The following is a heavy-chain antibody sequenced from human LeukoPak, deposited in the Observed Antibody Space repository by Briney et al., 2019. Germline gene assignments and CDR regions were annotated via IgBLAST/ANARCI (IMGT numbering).Heavy chain of an antibody. CDR3: ARKDYFDRSCYFHRPKPHRYFDL. J-gene: IGHJ2*01. CDR2: TYYRSKWYN. V-gene: IGHV6-1*01. Sequence: SQTLSLTCAISGDSVSSNSAAWNWIRQSPSRGLEWLGRTYYRSKWYNDYAVSVKSRITINPDTSKNQFSLQLNSVTPEDTAVFYLARKDYFDRSCYFHRPKPHRYFDLWGRGTLVTVSS. CDR1: GDSVSSNSAA. D-gene: IGHD3-22*01.